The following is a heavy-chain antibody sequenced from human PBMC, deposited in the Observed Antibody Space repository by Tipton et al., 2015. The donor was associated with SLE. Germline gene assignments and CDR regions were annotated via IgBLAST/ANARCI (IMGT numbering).Heavy chain of an antibody. CDR3: ARDMSTVPAAPFEY. J-gene: IGHJ4*02. V-gene: IGHV3-33*01. CDR1: GFTFTENG. D-gene: IGHD2-2*01. CDR2: IRNDENNK. Sequence: SLRLSCAASGFTFTENGMHWVRQATGKGLEWVALIRNDENNKQYADSVKGRFTISRDNSKNTLYLQMNSLRAEDTAFYYCARDMSTVPAAPFEYWGQGTLVTVSS.